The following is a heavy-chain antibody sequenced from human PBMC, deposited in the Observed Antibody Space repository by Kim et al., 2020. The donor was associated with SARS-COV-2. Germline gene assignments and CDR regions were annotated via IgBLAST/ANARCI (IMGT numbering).Heavy chain of an antibody. J-gene: IGHJ4*02. CDR3: ARGMGVIYYDSSGSWDY. V-gene: IGHV7-4-1*02. CDR2: INTNTGNP. D-gene: IGHD3-22*01. CDR1: GYTFTSYA. Sequence: ASVKVSCKASGYTFTSYAMHWVRQAPGQGLEWMGWINTNTGNPTYVQGFTGRFVFSLDTSVSTAYLQISSLKAEDTAVYYCARGMGVIYYDSSGSWDYWGQGTLVTVSS.